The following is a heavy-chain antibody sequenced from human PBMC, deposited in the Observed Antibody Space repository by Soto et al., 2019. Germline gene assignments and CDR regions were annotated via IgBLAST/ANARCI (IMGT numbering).Heavy chain of an antibody. D-gene: IGHD2-15*01. CDR3: AKSVPDPACGGGGCHRTFDY. CDR2: ISADGRDL. V-gene: IGHV3-30*18. Sequence: QVQLVESGGGVVQPGGSLRLSCAASGFTFSHYVMHWVRQAPGEGPEWVAAISADGRDLFYAASVEGRFTISRDNSKNTLFLQMTSLASEDTSVYSCAKSVPDPACGGGGCHRTFDYWGQGTLVTVSS. CDR1: GFTFSHYV. J-gene: IGHJ4*02.